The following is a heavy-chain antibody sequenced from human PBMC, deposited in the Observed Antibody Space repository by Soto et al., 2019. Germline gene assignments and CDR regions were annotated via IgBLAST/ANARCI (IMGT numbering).Heavy chain of an antibody. Sequence: SETLSLTCTVSGGSISGHYWTWIRQPPGKGLEWIGYIFYSGSTNYNPSLKSRVTISVDTSKNQFSLKLSSVTAADTAVYYCARVGSSGWSPDYCGPGTLVTVSS. CDR2: IFYSGST. CDR1: GGSISGHY. V-gene: IGHV4-59*11. D-gene: IGHD6-19*01. CDR3: ARVGSSGWSPDY. J-gene: IGHJ4*02.